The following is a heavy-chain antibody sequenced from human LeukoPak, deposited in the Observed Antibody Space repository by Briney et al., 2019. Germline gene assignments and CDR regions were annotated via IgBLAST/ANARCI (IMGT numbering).Heavy chain of an antibody. CDR2: FDPEDGET. D-gene: IGHD3-10*01. V-gene: IGHV1-24*01. CDR1: GYTFTSYG. Sequence: GASVKVSCKASGYTFTSYGISWVRQAPGKGLEWMGGFDPEDGETIYAQKFQGRVTMTEDTSTDTAYMELSSLRSEDTAVYYCATHDYYGSGSYYNYWGQGTLVTVSS. CDR3: ATHDYYGSGSYYNY. J-gene: IGHJ4*02.